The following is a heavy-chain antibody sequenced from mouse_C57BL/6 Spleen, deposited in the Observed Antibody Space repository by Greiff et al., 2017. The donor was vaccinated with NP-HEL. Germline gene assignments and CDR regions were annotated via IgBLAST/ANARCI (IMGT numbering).Heavy chain of an antibody. CDR3: ARIVITTVPRDPYYFDY. CDR2: IWWDDDK. CDR1: GFSLSTFGMG. Sequence: QVQLKESGPGILQPSQTLSLTCSFSGFSLSTFGMGVGWIRQPSGKGLEWLAHIWWDDDKYYNPALKSRLTISKDTSKNQVFLKIANVDTADTATYYCARIVITTVPRDPYYFDYWGQGTTLTVPS. V-gene: IGHV8-8*01. J-gene: IGHJ2*01. D-gene: IGHD1-1*01.